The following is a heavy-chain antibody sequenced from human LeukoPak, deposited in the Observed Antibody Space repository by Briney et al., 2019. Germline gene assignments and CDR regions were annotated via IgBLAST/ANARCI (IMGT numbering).Heavy chain of an antibody. CDR1: GYSISSRYY. D-gene: IGHD6-13*01. V-gene: IGHV4-38-2*02. CDR2: IYHSGST. Sequence: SETLSLTCTVSGYSISSRYYWGWIRQPPGKGLEWIGSIYHSGSTYYNPCLKSRVTISVDTSKNQFSLKLSSVTAADTAVYYCARERIAAANNWFDPWGQGTLVTVSS. J-gene: IGHJ5*02. CDR3: ARERIAAANNWFDP.